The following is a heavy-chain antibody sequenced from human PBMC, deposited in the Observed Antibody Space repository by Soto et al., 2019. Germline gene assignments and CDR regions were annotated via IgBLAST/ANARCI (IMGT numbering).Heavy chain of an antibody. J-gene: IGHJ4*02. CDR1: GFTFSGSA. CDR2: IRSKANSYAT. V-gene: IGHV3-73*02. Sequence: EVQLVESGGGLVQPGGSLKLSCAASGFTFSGSAMHWVRQASGKGLEGVGRIRSKANSYATAYAASVKGRFTISRDDSKDTAYLQMNSLKTEDTAVYYCSSLGGTAVAGTGYWGQGTLVTVSS. CDR3: SSLGGTAVAGTGY. D-gene: IGHD6-19*01.